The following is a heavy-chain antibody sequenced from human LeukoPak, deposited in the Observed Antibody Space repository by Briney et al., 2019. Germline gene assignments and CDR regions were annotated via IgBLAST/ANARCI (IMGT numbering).Heavy chain of an antibody. CDR1: GFTFRTFG. CDR3: AKELHGSGSYAFDY. Sequence: GGSLRLSCVASGFTFRTFGMAWVRQAPGKGLEWVAHTGLYGDGKYAESVGGRFTISRDNAKSSVYLQMNSLRAEDTAVYFCAKELHGSGSYAFDYWGQGTLVTVSS. D-gene: IGHD3-10*01. CDR2: TGLYGDGK. V-gene: IGHV3-7*03. J-gene: IGHJ4*02.